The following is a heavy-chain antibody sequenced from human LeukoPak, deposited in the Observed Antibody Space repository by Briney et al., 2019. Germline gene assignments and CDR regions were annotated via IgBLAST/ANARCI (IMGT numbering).Heavy chain of an antibody. Sequence: GGSLRLSCAASGFTFSSYEMNWVRQAPGKGLEWVSYISSSGSTIYYADSVKGRFTISRDNAKNSLYLQMNSLRAEDTAVYYCARGFWGSIYNWFDPWGQGTLVTVSS. V-gene: IGHV3-48*03. CDR2: ISSSGSTI. J-gene: IGHJ5*02. CDR1: GFTFSSYE. CDR3: ARGFWGSIYNWFDP. D-gene: IGHD3-16*01.